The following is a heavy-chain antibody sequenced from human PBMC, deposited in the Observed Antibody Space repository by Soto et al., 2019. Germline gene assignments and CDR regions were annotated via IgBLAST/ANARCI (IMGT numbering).Heavy chain of an antibody. CDR3: ARASDYSSSWGHYYYYYYMDV. Sequence: QVQLQESGPGLVKPSQTLSLTCTVSGGSISSGGYYWSWIRQHPGKGLEWIGYIYYSGSTYYNPSLNSRVTITGGTSKNQFSLKLSSVTAADTAVYYCARASDYSSSWGHYYYYYYMDVWGKGTTVTVSS. CDR1: GGSISSGGYY. CDR2: IYYSGST. V-gene: IGHV4-31*03. J-gene: IGHJ6*03. D-gene: IGHD6-13*01.